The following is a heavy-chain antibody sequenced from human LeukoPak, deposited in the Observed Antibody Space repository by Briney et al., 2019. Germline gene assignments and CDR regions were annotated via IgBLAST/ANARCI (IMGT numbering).Heavy chain of an antibody. CDR1: GYTFTSYD. V-gene: IGHV1-8*03. D-gene: IGHD3-22*01. J-gene: IGHJ4*02. CDR3: AREVYYDSSGYYN. Sequence: ASVKVSCKASGYTFTSYDINWVRQATGQGLEWMGWMNPNNGNTGYAQKFQGRVTITRNTSISTAYMELSSLRSEGTAVYYCAREVYYDSSGYYNWGQGTLVTVSS. CDR2: MNPNNGNT.